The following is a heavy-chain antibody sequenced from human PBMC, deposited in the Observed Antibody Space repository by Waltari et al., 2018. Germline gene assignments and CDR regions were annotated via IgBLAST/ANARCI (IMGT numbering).Heavy chain of an antibody. D-gene: IGHD3-3*01. J-gene: IGHJ4*02. CDR3: ARGPYMGFFGVVTPSFDY. V-gene: IGHV4-38-2*02. CDR2: INHSGTT. Sequence: QVQLQESGPGLVKPSETLSLTCPVSGYPISSDYYWAWIRQPPGKGLEWIGSINHSGTTYYNPSLKSRVTMSVDTSKNQFSLNLSSVTAADTAVYYCARGPYMGFFGVVTPSFDYWGQGTLVTASS. CDR1: GYPISSDYY.